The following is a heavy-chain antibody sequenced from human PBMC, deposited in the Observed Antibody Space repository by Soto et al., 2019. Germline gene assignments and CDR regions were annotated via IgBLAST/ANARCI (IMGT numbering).Heavy chain of an antibody. CDR1: TGSMRTCY. Sequence: QVQLQESGPGLVRPAETLSLTCSVSTGSMRTCYWTWIRQSPGKGLEWIGQISHTGRTKYNPSLESRVTISVDTSRKQFSLKLTSVTAADTALYYCARDDTTGLFDFWGQGTLVTVSS. D-gene: IGHD4-17*01. J-gene: IGHJ4*02. V-gene: IGHV4-59*01. CDR2: ISHTGRT. CDR3: ARDDTTGLFDF.